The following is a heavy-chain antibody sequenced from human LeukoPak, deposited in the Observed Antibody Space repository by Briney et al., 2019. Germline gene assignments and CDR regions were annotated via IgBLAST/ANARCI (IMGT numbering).Heavy chain of an antibody. Sequence: GGSLRLSCAASGFTFSSYGMHWVRQSPGKGLEWVAVISYDGNNKYYADSVKGRFTISRDNSKNTLYLQMNSLRAEDTAVYYCAQGLTGSSKVYWGQGTLVTVSS. D-gene: IGHD2-2*01. CDR2: ISYDGNNK. V-gene: IGHV3-30*18. CDR3: AQGLTGSSKVY. CDR1: GFTFSSYG. J-gene: IGHJ4*02.